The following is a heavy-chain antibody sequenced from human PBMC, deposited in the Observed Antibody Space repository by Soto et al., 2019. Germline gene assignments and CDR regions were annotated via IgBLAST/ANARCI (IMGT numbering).Heavy chain of an antibody. CDR1: GFTFDDYA. CDR2: ISWNGGSI. V-gene: IGHV3-9*01. D-gene: IGHD6-19*01. J-gene: IGHJ4*02. CDR3: AKDSLDTPQKRWLASFDY. Sequence: GGSLRLSCAASGFTFDDYAMHWVRQAPGKGLEWVSGISWNGGSIGYADSVKGRFTISRDNAKNSLYLQMNSLRAEDTALYYCAKDSLDTPQKRWLASFDYWGQGTLVTVSS.